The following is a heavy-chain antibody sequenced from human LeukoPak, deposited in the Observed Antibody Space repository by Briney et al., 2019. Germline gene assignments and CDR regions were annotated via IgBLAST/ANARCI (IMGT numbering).Heavy chain of an antibody. CDR1: GFTFSSYA. CDR2: IRSKANSYAT. J-gene: IGHJ4*02. V-gene: IGHV3-73*01. Sequence: GGSLRLSCAASGFTFSSYAMSWVRQASGKGLEWVGRIRSKANSYATAYAASVKGRFTISRDDSKNTAYLQMNSLKTEDTAVYYCTRPWCTNGVCYWWAFDYWGQGTLVTVSS. CDR3: TRPWCTNGVCYWWAFDY. D-gene: IGHD2-8*01.